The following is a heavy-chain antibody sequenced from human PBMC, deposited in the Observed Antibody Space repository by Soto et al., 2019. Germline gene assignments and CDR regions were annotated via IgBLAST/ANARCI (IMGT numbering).Heavy chain of an antibody. J-gene: IGHJ6*03. D-gene: IGHD2-2*01. CDR2: INAGNGNT. CDR3: ARDSRTSHKGYYYYYMDV. V-gene: IGHV1-3*01. CDR1: GYTFTIYA. Sequence: ASVEVSCKASGYTFTIYAMHWVRQAPGQRLEWMGWINAGNGNTKYSQKFQGRVTITRDTSASTAYMELSSLRSEDTAVYYCARDSRTSHKGYYYYYMDVWGKGTTVTVSS.